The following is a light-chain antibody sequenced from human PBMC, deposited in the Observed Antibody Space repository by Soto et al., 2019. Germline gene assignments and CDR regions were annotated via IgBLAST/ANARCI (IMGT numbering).Light chain of an antibody. J-gene: IGLJ2*01. CDR2: EVN. CDR1: SSDVGAYNY. Sequence: QSALTQPPSASGSPGQSVTISCTGTSSDVGAYNYVSWYQQHPGKAPKLIIYEVNKRPSGVPDRFSCSKSGNTASLTVSGLQAEDEADYCCSSYAGSNNLLFGGGTKLTVL. CDR3: SSYAGSNNLL. V-gene: IGLV2-8*01.